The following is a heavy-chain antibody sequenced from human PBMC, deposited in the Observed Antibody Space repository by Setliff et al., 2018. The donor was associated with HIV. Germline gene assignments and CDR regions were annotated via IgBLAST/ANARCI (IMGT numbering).Heavy chain of an antibody. V-gene: IGHV3-23*01. CDR1: GFTFSSFA. CDR2: ISASATSV. Sequence: GGSLRLSCAASGFTFSSFAMTWVRQAPGKGLEWVSSISASATSVYNADSVKGRFTISRDNSKNILYVQMNSLRVEDTAVYYCAKAGAVIIDPRLDSWGQGTLVTVSS. J-gene: IGHJ4*02. D-gene: IGHD1-26*01. CDR3: AKAGAVIIDPRLDS.